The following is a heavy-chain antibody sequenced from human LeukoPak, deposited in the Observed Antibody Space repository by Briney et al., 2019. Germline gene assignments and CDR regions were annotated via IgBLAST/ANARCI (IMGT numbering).Heavy chain of an antibody. Sequence: GGSLRLSCAASGFAFSNYGMHWVRQAPGKGLEWVAVILDDGSNQDYADSVKGRFTIFRDNSKNTLSLQMNSLRAEDTAVYYCARSGVVGATSHFDYWGQGTLVTVSS. J-gene: IGHJ4*02. CDR3: ARSGVVGATSHFDY. CDR2: ILDDGSNQ. CDR1: GFAFSNYG. V-gene: IGHV3-33*05. D-gene: IGHD1-26*01.